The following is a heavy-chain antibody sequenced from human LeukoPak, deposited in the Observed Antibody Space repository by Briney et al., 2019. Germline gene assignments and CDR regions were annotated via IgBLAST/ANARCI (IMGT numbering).Heavy chain of an antibody. J-gene: IGHJ5*02. D-gene: IGHD3-10*01. CDR1: GYSFADYY. CDR3: ATNILVRDIINWFDP. CDR2: IKPNSGGT. V-gene: IGHV1-2*02. Sequence: ASVKVSCKASGYSFADYYMHWVRQAPGQGLEWMGWIKPNSGGTRSAQKFQGRVTMTRDTSISTAYMELSSLRYDDTDVYYCATNILVRDIINWFDPWGQGTLVTVSS.